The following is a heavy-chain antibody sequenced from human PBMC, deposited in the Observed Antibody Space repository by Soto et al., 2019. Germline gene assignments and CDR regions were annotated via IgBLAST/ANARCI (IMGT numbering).Heavy chain of an antibody. CDR3: GRDNMIQLWPPSSVDS. CDR1: GFSFSSYP. V-gene: IGHV3-30*04. Sequence: GSLRLSCEGSGFSFSSYPIHRVRQAPGKGLEWVAVISYDGINKYYGESVRGRFTISRDDSKNTVYLQMNSLRGEDTAIYYCGRDNMIQLWPPSSVDSWGQGALVTVSS. J-gene: IGHJ4*02. D-gene: IGHD5-18*01. CDR2: ISYDGINK.